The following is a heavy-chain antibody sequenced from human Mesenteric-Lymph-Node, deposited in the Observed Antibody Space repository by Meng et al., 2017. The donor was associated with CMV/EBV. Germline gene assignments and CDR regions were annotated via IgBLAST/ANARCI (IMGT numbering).Heavy chain of an antibody. Sequence: QVQLHQWGAGLLKPSETLSVTCAVDGGSFSGYYWNWIRQSPEKGLEWIGEINHSGSTTYNPSFTSRIIISVDTSTNQISLNMSSVTAADTAVYYCARGSSYDILTGYFDYWGQGALVTVSS. V-gene: IGHV4-34*01. D-gene: IGHD3-9*01. CDR3: ARGSSYDILTGYFDY. J-gene: IGHJ4*02. CDR2: INHSGST. CDR1: GGSFSGYY.